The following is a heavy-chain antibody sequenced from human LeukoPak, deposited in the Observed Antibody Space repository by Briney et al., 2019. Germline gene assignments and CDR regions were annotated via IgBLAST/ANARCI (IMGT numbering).Heavy chain of an antibody. CDR2: ITHDGGAA. CDR3: AREKRRLVDY. J-gene: IGHJ4*02. D-gene: IGHD6-25*01. Sequence: PGGSLRLSCAASGFTFNEYTMHWVRQAPGKGLERVSLITHDGGAASYADSVRGRFTISRDNSRNSLYLQMDSLRTEDTALYYCAREKRRLVDYWGQGTLVTVSS. CDR1: GFTFNEYT. V-gene: IGHV3-43*01.